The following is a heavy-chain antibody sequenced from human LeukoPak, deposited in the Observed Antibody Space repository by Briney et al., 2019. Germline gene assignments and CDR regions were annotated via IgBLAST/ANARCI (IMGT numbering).Heavy chain of an antibody. V-gene: IGHV1-2*02. Sequence: ASVKVSCKASGYTFTGYHMHWVRQAPGQGLEWMGWLNPNSGGTNYAQKFQGRVTMTRDTSISTAYMELSRLRSDDTAVYYCARDDSSGYFDYWGQGALVTVSS. CDR2: LNPNSGGT. CDR1: GYTFTGYH. CDR3: ARDDSSGYFDY. D-gene: IGHD3-22*01. J-gene: IGHJ4*02.